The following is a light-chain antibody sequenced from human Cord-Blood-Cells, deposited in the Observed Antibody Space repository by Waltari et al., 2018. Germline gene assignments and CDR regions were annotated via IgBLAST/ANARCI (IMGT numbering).Light chain of an antibody. Sequence: DIQMSQSPSSLSASVGDRVTITCRASQSISSYVNWYQQTPGKAPKILIYAASSLQSGVPSRFSGSGSGTDFTRTISSLQTEDFATYYCQQSYSTPCTVGPGTKGDIK. J-gene: IGKJ3*01. CDR1: QSISSY. CDR3: QQSYSTPCT. CDR2: AAS. V-gene: IGKV1-39*01.